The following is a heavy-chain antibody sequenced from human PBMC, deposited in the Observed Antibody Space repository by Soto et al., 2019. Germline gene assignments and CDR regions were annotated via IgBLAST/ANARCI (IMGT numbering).Heavy chain of an antibody. CDR2: INHSGST. J-gene: IGHJ6*02. Sequence: SETLSLTCAVYGGSFSGYYWSWIRQPPGKGLEWIGEINHSGSTNYNPSLKSRVTISVDTSKNQFSLKLSSVTAADTAVYYCARDGGYYYGMDVWGQGTTVTVSS. V-gene: IGHV4-34*01. CDR3: ARDGGYYYGMDV. CDR1: GGSFSGYY.